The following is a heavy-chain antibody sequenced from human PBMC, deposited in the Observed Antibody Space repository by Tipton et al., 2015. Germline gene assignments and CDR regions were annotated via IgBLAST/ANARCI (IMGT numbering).Heavy chain of an antibody. V-gene: IGHV4-59*01. J-gene: IGHJ4*02. D-gene: IGHD3-3*01. CDR2: IFYSGRT. CDR1: GGSISSYY. Sequence: TLSLTCTVSGGSISSYYWSWIRQPPGKELEWIGYIFYSGRTNYNPSLKSRVTISVDTSKNQFSLKLNSVTAADTAVYYCARDVEYYFDYWGQGTLVTVSP. CDR3: ARDVEYYFDY.